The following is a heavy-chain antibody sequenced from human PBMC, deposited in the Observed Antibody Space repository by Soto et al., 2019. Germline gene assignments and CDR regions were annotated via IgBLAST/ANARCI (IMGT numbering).Heavy chain of an antibody. J-gene: IGHJ6*01. D-gene: IGHD1-1*01. CDR3: ARGKGMDDKDYYYEMDI. V-gene: IGHV1-3*01. Sequence: AAVKVSCKSSGYTFSTYSMHWVRQAPGHSLEWMGWINGATGQTRSSQRFQDRVTITRDTSASTAYMELSGLRSGDTAVYYCARGKGMDDKDYYYEMDIWGKGTTVTVSS. CDR1: GYTFSTYS. CDR2: INGATGQT.